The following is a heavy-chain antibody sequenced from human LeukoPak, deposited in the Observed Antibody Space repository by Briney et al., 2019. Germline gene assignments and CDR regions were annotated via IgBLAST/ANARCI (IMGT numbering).Heavy chain of an antibody. D-gene: IGHD6-19*01. Sequence: GGSLRLSCAASGFTFSSYAMSWVRHAPGKGLEWVSAISGSGGSTYYADSVKGRFTISRDNSKNTLYLQMNSLRAEDTAVYYCANDKQWLITYYFDYWGQGTLVTVSS. J-gene: IGHJ4*02. CDR1: GFTFSSYA. V-gene: IGHV3-23*01. CDR2: ISGSGGST. CDR3: ANDKQWLITYYFDY.